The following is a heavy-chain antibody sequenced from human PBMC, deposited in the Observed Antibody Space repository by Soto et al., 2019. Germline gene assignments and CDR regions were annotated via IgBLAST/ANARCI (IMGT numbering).Heavy chain of an antibody. J-gene: IGHJ5*02. V-gene: IGHV3-33*01. CDR3: ARDISSSGFGLDP. CDR1: GFTFSSYG. Sequence: QVQLVESGGGVVQPGRSLRLSCAASGFTFSSYGMHWVRQAPGKGLEWVAVIWYDGSNKYYADSVKGRFTISRDNSKNTLYLQMNSLRAEDTAVYYCARDISSSGFGLDPWGQGTLVTVSS. D-gene: IGHD6-19*01. CDR2: IWYDGSNK.